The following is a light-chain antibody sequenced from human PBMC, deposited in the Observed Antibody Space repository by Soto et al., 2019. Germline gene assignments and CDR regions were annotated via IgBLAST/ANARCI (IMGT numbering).Light chain of an antibody. V-gene: IGKV3-20*01. CDR2: GAS. CDR1: QSVSGSY. Sequence: EIVLTQSPGTLSLSPGERATLSCRASQSVSGSYLAWYQQKPGQAPSLLIYGASTRDTGIPGRFSGSGSGTDFTLTSSRLEPEDFAVYYCQQHGRSPKTFRRGTKVEIK. CDR3: QQHGRSPKT. J-gene: IGKJ1*01.